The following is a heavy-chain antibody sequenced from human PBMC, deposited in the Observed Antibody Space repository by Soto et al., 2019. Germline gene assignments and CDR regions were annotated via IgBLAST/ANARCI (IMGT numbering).Heavy chain of an antibody. CDR1: GGSISSGGYY. CDR3: ARDPIDSYYYYGMDV. Sequence: TSETLSLTCTVSGGSISSGGYYWSWIRQHPGKGLEWIGYIYYSGSTYYNPSLKSRVTISVDTSKNQFSLKLSSVTAADTAVYYCARDPIDSYYYYGMDVWGQGTTVTVSS. CDR2: IYYSGST. J-gene: IGHJ6*02. V-gene: IGHV4-31*03.